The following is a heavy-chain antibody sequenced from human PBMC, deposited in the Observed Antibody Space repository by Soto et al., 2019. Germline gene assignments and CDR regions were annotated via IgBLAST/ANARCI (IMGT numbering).Heavy chain of an antibody. J-gene: IGHJ6*02. V-gene: IGHV5-51*01. Sequence: GESLKISCKASGYSFTNYWIAWMRQMPGKGLEWMGIIYPGDSDPRYSPSFQGQVTISADKSISTAYLQWSSLKASDTAMYYCAGGGVRGVITRTRDYYGMDVWGQGTTVTVSS. CDR1: GYSFTNYW. D-gene: IGHD3-10*01. CDR2: IYPGDSDP. CDR3: AGGGVRGVITRTRDYYGMDV.